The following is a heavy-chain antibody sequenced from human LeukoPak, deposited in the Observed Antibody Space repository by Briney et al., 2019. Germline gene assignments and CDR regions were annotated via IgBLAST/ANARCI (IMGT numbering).Heavy chain of an antibody. CDR2: ISGSGGST. CDR3: AKVPRSSANNWFDP. V-gene: IGHV3-23*01. D-gene: IGHD6-19*01. J-gene: IGHJ5*02. Sequence: GGSLRLSCAASAFTFSSYAMSWVRQPPGKGLGWVSTISGSGGSTYYVGSVKGRFTISRDNSKNTLYLQMNSLRAEDTAVYYCAKVPRSSANNWFDPWGQGTLVTVSS. CDR1: AFTFSSYA.